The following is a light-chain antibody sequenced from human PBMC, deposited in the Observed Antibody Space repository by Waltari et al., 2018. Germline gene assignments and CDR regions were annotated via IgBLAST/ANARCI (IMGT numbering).Light chain of an antibody. CDR1: QTISSY. Sequence: DIQMTQSPSSLSASVGDRATITCQASQTISSYLSWYQQKPGKAPNLLIYAASSLESGVPSRFSGSGSGTDFTLTISSLQAEDFAVYYCQQSYNTPRTFGQGTKVEVK. CDR2: AAS. J-gene: IGKJ1*01. CDR3: QQSYNTPRT. V-gene: IGKV1-39*01.